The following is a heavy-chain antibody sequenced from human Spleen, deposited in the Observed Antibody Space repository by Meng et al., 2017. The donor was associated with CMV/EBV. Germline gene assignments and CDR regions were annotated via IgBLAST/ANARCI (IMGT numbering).Heavy chain of an antibody. CDR2: IYSSGST. CDR1: GGSVSSGTYY. J-gene: IGHJ4*02. D-gene: IGHD3-22*01. V-gene: IGHV4-61*01. Sequence: VSGGSVSSGTYYWSSIRQPPGKGLEWIGYIYSSGSTSSTPSLKSRVTISVDTSKNQFSLKLSSVTAADTAVYYCARGGWDSSGYYDYWGQGTLVTVSS. CDR3: ARGGWDSSGYYDY.